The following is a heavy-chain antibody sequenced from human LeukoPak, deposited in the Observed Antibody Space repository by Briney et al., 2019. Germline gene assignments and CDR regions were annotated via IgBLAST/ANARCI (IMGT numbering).Heavy chain of an antibody. Sequence: ASVKVSCKASGYTFTSYYMHWVRQAPGQGLEWMGIINPSGGSTSYAQKFQGRVTMTRDMSTSTVYMELSSLRSEDTAVYYCARAYYDSSGYYYDFDYWGQGTLVTVSS. CDR1: GYTFTSYY. CDR3: ARAYYDSSGYYYDFDY. D-gene: IGHD3-22*01. J-gene: IGHJ4*02. V-gene: IGHV1-46*01. CDR2: INPSGGST.